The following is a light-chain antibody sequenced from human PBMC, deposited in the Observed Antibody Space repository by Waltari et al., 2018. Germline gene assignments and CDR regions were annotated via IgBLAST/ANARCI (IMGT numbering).Light chain of an antibody. V-gene: IGKV3D-7*01. CDR1: QSVSGSY. CDR3: QQDFNLPYT. CDR2: GAS. J-gene: IGKJ2*01. Sequence: EIVMTQSPATLSLSPGQRATLSCRASQSVSGSYLSWHQQKPGQAPRLLIYGASTRATGIPARFSGSGSGTDFTLTISSLQPEDFAVYYCQQDFNLPYTFGQGTKLEIK.